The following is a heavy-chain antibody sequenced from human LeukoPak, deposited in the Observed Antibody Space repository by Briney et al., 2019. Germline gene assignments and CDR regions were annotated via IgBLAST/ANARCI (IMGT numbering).Heavy chain of an antibody. CDR2: IYYSGST. Sequence: SETLSLTCTVSGGSISSCSYYWGWIRQPPGKGLEWLGSIYYSGSTYYNPSLKSRVTISVDTSKNQFSLKLSSVTAADTAVYYCARRESEYGSGSYYPSWGQGTLVTVSS. J-gene: IGHJ4*02. CDR1: GGSISSCSYY. V-gene: IGHV4-39*01. CDR3: ARRESEYGSGSYYPS. D-gene: IGHD3-10*01.